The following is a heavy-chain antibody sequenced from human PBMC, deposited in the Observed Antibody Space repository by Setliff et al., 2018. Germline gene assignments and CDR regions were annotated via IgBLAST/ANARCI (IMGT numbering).Heavy chain of an antibody. Sequence: PSETLSLTCTVSGDSISSYYWSWIRQPPGKGLEWIGYIYYSGSTNYNPSLKGRVTMSVATFENHFSLKLNSLTAADTAVYYCARVTNWGLDLRFDPWGQGILVTVSS. CDR2: IYYSGST. CDR1: GDSISSYY. V-gene: IGHV4-59*01. D-gene: IGHD7-27*01. J-gene: IGHJ5*02. CDR3: ARVTNWGLDLRFDP.